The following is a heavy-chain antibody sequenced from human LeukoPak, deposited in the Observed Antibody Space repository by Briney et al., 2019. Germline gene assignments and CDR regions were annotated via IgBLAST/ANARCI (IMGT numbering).Heavy chain of an antibody. Sequence: GGVLRTSCGASGFTFTNSWRRWGRPAPREGPGVGGRIRRKTDGGTADYAAPVMGRFTISRDDSNNTLYLQMNSLKTEDTAVYYCISGFCSSASCYAWGRGTLVIVSS. CDR3: ISGFCSSASCYA. J-gene: IGHJ4*02. CDR1: GFTFTNSW. CDR2: IRRKTDGGTA. V-gene: IGHV3-15*01. D-gene: IGHD2-2*01.